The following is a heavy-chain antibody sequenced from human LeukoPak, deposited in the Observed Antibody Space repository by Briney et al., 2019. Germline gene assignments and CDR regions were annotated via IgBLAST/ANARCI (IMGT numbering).Heavy chain of an antibody. CDR1: GFTVSSNY. D-gene: IGHD5-24*01. Sequence: GGSLRLSCAASGFTVSSNYMSWVRQAPGKGLEWVSAISDTGRLSYCADSVNGRFTISGDNSKNTLSLQMNSLRAADTAVYYCAKGGLRGGYSYASWGQGTLITVSS. CDR3: AKGGLRGGYSYAS. CDR2: ISDTGRLS. V-gene: IGHV3-23*01. J-gene: IGHJ5*02.